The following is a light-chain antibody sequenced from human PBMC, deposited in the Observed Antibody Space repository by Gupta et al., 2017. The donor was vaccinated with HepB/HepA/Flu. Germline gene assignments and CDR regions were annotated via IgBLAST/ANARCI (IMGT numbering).Light chain of an antibody. V-gene: IGKV3-20*01. CDR3: QQYGDSPQT. CDR1: QSVSSSF. Sequence: EVVLTQSPDTLSLSQGETATLSCRTSQSVSSSFLAWYQQKPGQAPRLLIYGASSRATGIPDRFSGSGSGTDFTLTISRLEPDDFAVYFCQQYGDSPQTFGQGTKVEIE. J-gene: IGKJ1*01. CDR2: GAS.